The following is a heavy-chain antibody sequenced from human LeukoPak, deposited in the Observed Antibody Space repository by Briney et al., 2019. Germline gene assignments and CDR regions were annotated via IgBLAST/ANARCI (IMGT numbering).Heavy chain of an antibody. CDR3: ARDSCSSTSCERILRYYGMDV. Sequence: GSSVKVSCKASGGTFSSYAISWVRQAPGQGLEWMGGIIPIFGTANYAQKFQGRVTITADESTSTAYMELSSLRSEDTAVCYCARDSCSSTSCERILRYYGMDVWGQGTTVTVSS. V-gene: IGHV1-69*01. J-gene: IGHJ6*02. CDR1: GGTFSSYA. D-gene: IGHD2-2*01. CDR2: IIPIFGTA.